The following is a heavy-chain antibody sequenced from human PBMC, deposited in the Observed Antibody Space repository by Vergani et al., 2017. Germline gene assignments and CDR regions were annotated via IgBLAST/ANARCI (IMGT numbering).Heavy chain of an antibody. Sequence: QVQLQQSGPGLVKPSQTLPLTCAISGDSVPSNSVAWNWSRQSPSRGLEWLGRTYFRSQWYNDYAVTVKSRITINPDTSKNQFSLQLNSVTPDDTAVYYCARGPTVGATHFDYWWQGTLVTVSS. J-gene: IGHJ4*02. CDR3: ARGPTVGATHFDY. CDR1: GDSVPSNSVA. V-gene: IGHV6-1*01. CDR2: TYFRSQWYN. D-gene: IGHD1-26*01.